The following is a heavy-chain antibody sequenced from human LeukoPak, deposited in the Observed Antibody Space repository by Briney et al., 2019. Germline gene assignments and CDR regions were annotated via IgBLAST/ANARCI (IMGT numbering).Heavy chain of an antibody. CDR3: ARSMDIWGSYGSSAFDI. CDR2: IIPILGIA. D-gene: IGHD3-16*02. CDR1: GGTFSSYA. V-gene: IGHV1-69*04. J-gene: IGHJ3*02. Sequence: ASVKVSCKASGGTFSSYAISWVRQAPGQGLEWMGRIIPILGIANYAQKFQGRVTITADKSTSTAYMELSSLRSEDTAVYYCARSMDIWGSYGSSAFDIWGQGTMVTVSS.